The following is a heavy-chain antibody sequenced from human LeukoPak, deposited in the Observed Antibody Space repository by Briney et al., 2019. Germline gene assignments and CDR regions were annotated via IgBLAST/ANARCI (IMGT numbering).Heavy chain of an antibody. Sequence: SETLSLTCAVYGGSFSGYYWSWIRQPPGKGLEWIGEINHSGSTNFNPSLKSRVTISVDTSKNQFSLKLSSVTAADTAVYYCARGIAAAGTWGQGTLVTVSS. CDR2: INHSGST. D-gene: IGHD6-13*01. V-gene: IGHV4-34*01. J-gene: IGHJ4*02. CDR3: ARGIAAAGT. CDR1: GGSFSGYY.